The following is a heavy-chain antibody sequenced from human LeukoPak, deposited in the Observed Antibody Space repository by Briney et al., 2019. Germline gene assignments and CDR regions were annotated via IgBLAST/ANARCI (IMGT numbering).Heavy chain of an antibody. CDR3: ARRRRIAAAGTDSKYYFDY. J-gene: IGHJ4*02. CDR1: GGSISSYY. D-gene: IGHD6-13*01. Sequence: SETLSLTCTVSGGSISSYYWSWIRQPAGKGLEWIGRIYTSGSTNYNPSLKSRVTMSVDTSKNQFSLKLSSVTAADTAVYYCARRRRIAAAGTDSKYYFDYWGQGTLVTVSS. CDR2: IYTSGST. V-gene: IGHV4-4*07.